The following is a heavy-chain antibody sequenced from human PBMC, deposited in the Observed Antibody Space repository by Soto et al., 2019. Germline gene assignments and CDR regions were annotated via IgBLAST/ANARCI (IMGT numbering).Heavy chain of an antibody. Sequence: PGGSLRLSCAASGFTFSSYSMNWVRQAPGKGLEWVSYISSSSSTIYYADSVKGRFTISRDNAKNSLYLQMNSLRAEDTAVYYCARDSSYGDAYYYYGMDVWGQGTTVTVSS. J-gene: IGHJ6*02. CDR3: ARDSSYGDAYYYYGMDV. CDR1: GFTFSSYS. V-gene: IGHV3-48*01. D-gene: IGHD4-17*01. CDR2: ISSSSSTI.